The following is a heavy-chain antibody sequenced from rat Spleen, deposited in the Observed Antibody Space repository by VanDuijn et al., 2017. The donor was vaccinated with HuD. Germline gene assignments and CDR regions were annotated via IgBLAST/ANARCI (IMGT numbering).Heavy chain of an antibody. CDR2: ISYDGGST. Sequence: EVELVESGGGLVQPGRSLKLSCAASGFTFSDYHMAWVRQAPKKGLEWVATISYDGGSTYYPDSVKGRFTISRDNAENTVYLQMNSLRSEDTATYYCGKDMNYFSTYPFYVMGAWGQGASVTVSS. CDR3: GKDMNYFSTYPFYVMGA. D-gene: IGHD1-2*01. J-gene: IGHJ4*01. V-gene: IGHV5-7*01. CDR1: GFTFSDYH.